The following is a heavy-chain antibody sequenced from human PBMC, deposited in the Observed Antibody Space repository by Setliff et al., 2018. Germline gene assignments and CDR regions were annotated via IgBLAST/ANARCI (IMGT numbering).Heavy chain of an antibody. CDR1: GYTFEYFG. J-gene: IGHJ6*02. CDR2: ISGHNGKT. D-gene: IGHD3-10*01. Sequence: ASVKVSCKASGYTFEYFGISWVRQAPGQGLERMGWISGHNGKTNIAQKFQGRFTMTTDTTTAYMELWSLTSDDTAIYFCAKEPALSLTESIRRSYYDYALDVWGQGTTVTVSS. CDR3: AKEPALSLTESIRRSYYDYALDV. V-gene: IGHV1-18*01.